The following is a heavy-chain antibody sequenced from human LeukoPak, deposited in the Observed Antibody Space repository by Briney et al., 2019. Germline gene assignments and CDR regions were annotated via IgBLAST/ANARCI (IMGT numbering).Heavy chain of an antibody. D-gene: IGHD2-21*02. Sequence: ASVTVSFTASGYTFTSYGINWVRQAPGQGLEWMGWISAYNGNTNYAQKLQGRVTMTTDTSTSTAYMELRSLRSDDTAVYYCARAGSTYCGGACYPDYWGQRTLVTVSS. J-gene: IGHJ4*02. CDR3: ARAGSTYCGGACYPDY. CDR1: GYTFTSYG. V-gene: IGHV1-18*01. CDR2: ISAYNGNT.